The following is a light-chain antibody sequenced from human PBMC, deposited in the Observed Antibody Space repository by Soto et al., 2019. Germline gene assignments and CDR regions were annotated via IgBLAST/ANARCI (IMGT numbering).Light chain of an antibody. V-gene: IGKV3-15*01. CDR3: QQYSSCLWT. Sequence: ARSPATLSVSPGAGATLSCRACQSISSNLAWYQQKPGQAPRLLIYDASTRATGIPARFSGSGSGTDFTLTISSLQPEDFAGYYCQQYSSCLWTFGQGTKVDNK. J-gene: IGKJ1*01. CDR1: QSISSN. CDR2: DAS.